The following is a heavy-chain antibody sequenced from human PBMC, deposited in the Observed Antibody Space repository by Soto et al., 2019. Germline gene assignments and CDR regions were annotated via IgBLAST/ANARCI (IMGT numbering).Heavy chain of an antibody. D-gene: IGHD3-3*01. CDR1: GGSISSYY. CDR3: ARSGVFGVVMDV. J-gene: IGHJ6*02. Sequence: SETLSLTCTVSGGSISSYYWSWIRQPPGKGLEWIGYIYYSGSTNYNPSLKSRVTISVDTSKNQFSLKLSSVTAADTAVYYCARSGVFGVVMDVWGQGTTVTVSS. CDR2: IYYSGST. V-gene: IGHV4-59*01.